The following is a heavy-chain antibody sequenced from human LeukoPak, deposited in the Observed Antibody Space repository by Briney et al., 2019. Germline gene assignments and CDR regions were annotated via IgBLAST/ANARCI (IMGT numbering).Heavy chain of an antibody. CDR1: GYIFTDYH. V-gene: IGHV1-2*02. Sequence: ASVKVSCKASGYIFTDYHIHWMRQAPGQGLEWIGWVDPNSGDSDSAQKFKGRVTMTRDTSISTIYMELRGLRSDDTAMYFCARLRLGVGNDYWGQGTLVIVSS. J-gene: IGHJ4*02. D-gene: IGHD2-2*01. CDR2: VDPNSGDS. CDR3: ARLRLGVGNDY.